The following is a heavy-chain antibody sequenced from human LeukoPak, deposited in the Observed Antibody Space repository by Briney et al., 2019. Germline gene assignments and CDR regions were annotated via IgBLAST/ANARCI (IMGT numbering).Heavy chain of an antibody. CDR1: GYTLTELS. CDR2: FDPEDGET. CDR3: ATAPILAYLYSSGWYTPFDY. Sequence: GASVKVSCKVSGYTLTELSMHWVRQAPGKGLEWMGGFDPEDGETIYAQKFQGRVTMTEDASTDTAYMELSSLRSEDTAVYYCATAPILAYLYSSGWYTPFDYWGQGTLVIVSS. J-gene: IGHJ4*02. V-gene: IGHV1-24*01. D-gene: IGHD6-19*01.